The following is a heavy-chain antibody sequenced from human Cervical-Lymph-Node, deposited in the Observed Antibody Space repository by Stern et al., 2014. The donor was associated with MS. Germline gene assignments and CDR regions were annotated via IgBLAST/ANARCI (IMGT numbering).Heavy chain of an antibody. CDR3: ARKEGVATINAAFDI. Sequence: MQLVESGGGFVKPGGSLRLSCAASGFTFSEYYMSWIRQAPGKGLEWFSFISCSGSTIYYAASVKVRFTISRDNAKNSLYLQMNSLRAEDTAMYYCARKEGVATINAAFDIWGQGTVVTVSS. J-gene: IGHJ3*02. CDR2: ISCSGSTI. V-gene: IGHV3-11*01. CDR1: GFTFSEYY. D-gene: IGHD5-12*01.